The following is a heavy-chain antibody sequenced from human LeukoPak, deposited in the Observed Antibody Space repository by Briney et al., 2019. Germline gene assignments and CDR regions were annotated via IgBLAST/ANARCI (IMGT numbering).Heavy chain of an antibody. V-gene: IGHV4-31*03. CDR2: VYYSGST. J-gene: IGHJ6*02. CDR1: GGSISSGGYY. CDR3: AREYSSSWYVSPPNYYGMDV. Sequence: SQTLSLTCTVSGGSISSGGYYWSWIRQHPGKGLEWIVYVYYSGSTYYNPSLKSRVTISVDTSKNQFSLKLSSVTAADTAVYYCAREYSSSWYVSPPNYYGMDVWGQGTTVTVSS. D-gene: IGHD6-13*01.